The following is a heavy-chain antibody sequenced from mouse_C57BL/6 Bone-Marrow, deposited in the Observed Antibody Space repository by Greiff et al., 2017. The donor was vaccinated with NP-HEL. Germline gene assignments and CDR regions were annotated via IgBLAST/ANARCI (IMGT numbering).Heavy chain of an antibody. J-gene: IGHJ2*01. CDR1: GFTFSSYG. V-gene: IGHV5-6*01. D-gene: IGHD2-13*01. CDR3: ARVTLDY. CDR2: ISSGGSYT. Sequence: EVKLVESGGDLVKPGGSLKLSCAASGFTFSSYGMSWVRQTPDKRLEWVATISSGGSYTYYPDSVKGRFTISRDNAKNTLYLQMSSLKSEDTAMYYCARVTLDYWGHGTTLTVSS.